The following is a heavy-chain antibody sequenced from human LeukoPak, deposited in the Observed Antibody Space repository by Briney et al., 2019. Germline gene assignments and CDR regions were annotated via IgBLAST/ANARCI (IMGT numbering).Heavy chain of an antibody. CDR2: IYYSGST. V-gene: IGHV4-59*01. D-gene: IGHD3-10*01. CDR3: ARSYYSYNFDY. Sequence: SETLSLTCTVSGGSISSYYWSWIRQPPGKGLEWIGYIYYSGSTNYSPSLKSRVTISVDTSKNQFSLKLSSVTAADTAVYYCARSYYSYNFDYWGQGTLVTVSS. CDR1: GGSISSYY. J-gene: IGHJ4*02.